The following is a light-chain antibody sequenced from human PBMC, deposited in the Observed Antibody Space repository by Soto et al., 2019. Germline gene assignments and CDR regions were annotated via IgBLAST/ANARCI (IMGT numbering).Light chain of an antibody. CDR1: QRVSSY. J-gene: IGKJ1*01. Sequence: EIVLTQSPATLSLSPGERATLSCRASQRVSSYLAWFPHIPDQAPGLLIYNASNWATGIPARFSGSGSGTDFALTISSLQSEDFAVYYCQQYNNWPRGTFGQGTKVDIK. CDR2: NAS. CDR3: QQYNNWPRGT. V-gene: IGKV3-11*01.